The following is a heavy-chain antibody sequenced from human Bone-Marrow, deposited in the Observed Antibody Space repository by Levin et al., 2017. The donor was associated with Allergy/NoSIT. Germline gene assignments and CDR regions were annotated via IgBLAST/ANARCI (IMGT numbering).Heavy chain of an antibody. CDR3: ARDLQNAFDI. CDR1: GFTFSSYS. Sequence: GESLKISCAASGFTFSSYSMNWVRQAPGKGLEWVSYISTTGNTIHDADSVKGRFTISRDNAKNSLYLQMNSLRAEDTAVYYCARDLQNAFDIWGQGTMVTVSS. J-gene: IGHJ3*02. CDR2: ISTTGNTI. V-gene: IGHV3-48*01.